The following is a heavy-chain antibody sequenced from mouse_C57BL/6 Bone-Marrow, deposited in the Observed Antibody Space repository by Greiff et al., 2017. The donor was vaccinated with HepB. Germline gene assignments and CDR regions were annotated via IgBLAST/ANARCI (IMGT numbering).Heavy chain of an antibody. CDR2: IRLKSDNYAT. CDR3: SGWLPDSYWYFDV. Sequence: DVQLQESGGGLVQPGGSMKLSCVASGFTFSNYWMNWVRQSPEKGLEWVAQIRLKSDNYATHYAESVKGRFTISRDDSKSSVYLQMNNLRAEDTGIYYCSGWLPDSYWYFDVWGTGTTVTVSS. CDR1: GFTFSNYW. D-gene: IGHD2-2*01. J-gene: IGHJ1*03. V-gene: IGHV6-3*01.